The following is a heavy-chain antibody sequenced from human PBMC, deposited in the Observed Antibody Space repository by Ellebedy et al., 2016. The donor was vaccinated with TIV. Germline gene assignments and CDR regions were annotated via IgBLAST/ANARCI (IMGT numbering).Heavy chain of an antibody. Sequence: SGPTLVKPTETLTLTCTFSGFSLDTSGMYVTWIRQPPGKALEWLALIDWNDDKYYKTSLKTRLTISKDTSKNEVVLSMTNMDPVDSGTYYCARMEDDKSAFDSWGRGARVTVSS. CDR3: ARMEDDKSAFDS. J-gene: IGHJ4*02. D-gene: IGHD5-24*01. CDR2: IDWNDDK. V-gene: IGHV2-70*01. CDR1: GFSLDTSGMY.